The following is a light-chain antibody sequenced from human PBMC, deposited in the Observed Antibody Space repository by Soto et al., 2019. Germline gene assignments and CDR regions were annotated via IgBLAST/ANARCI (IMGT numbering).Light chain of an antibody. CDR1: QSISSY. CDR2: AAT. CDR3: QQYNNWPPWT. Sequence: DIQMTQSPSSMSASVGDRVTLTCRASQSISSYLNWYQHKPGKAPNLLIYAATTLQSGVPSRFSGSGSGTDFTLTIRSLQPEDFAVYYCQQYNNWPPWTFGQGTKVDIK. J-gene: IGKJ1*01. V-gene: IGKV1-39*01.